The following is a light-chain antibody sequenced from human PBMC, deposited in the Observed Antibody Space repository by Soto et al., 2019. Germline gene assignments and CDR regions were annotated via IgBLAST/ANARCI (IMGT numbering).Light chain of an antibody. CDR1: QSVSTD. CDR2: DTS. J-gene: IGKJ5*01. Sequence: ALAQSPVALSLSPGERATLSCRASQSVSTDLAWYQVKPGQAPRLLIYDTSSRATGIPDRFSGSGSGTDFTLTITRLEPEDFAVFYCQQYGTSEIIFGQGTRLEIK. CDR3: QQYGTSEII. V-gene: IGKV3-20*01.